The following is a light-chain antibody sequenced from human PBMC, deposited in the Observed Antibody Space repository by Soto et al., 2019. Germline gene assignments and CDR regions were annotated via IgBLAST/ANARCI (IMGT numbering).Light chain of an antibody. V-gene: IGKV4-1*01. Sequence: DIVMTQSPDSLAVSLGERVTINCKSSQSVLYSSNNKNYLVWYQQKPGQPPKLLIYWASIRQSGVPDRFSGSGSGTDFTLTISSLQAEDVAVYYCQQYHHWPPLTFGGGTKVEIK. CDR3: QQYHHWPPLT. CDR2: WAS. CDR1: QSVLYSSNNKNY. J-gene: IGKJ4*01.